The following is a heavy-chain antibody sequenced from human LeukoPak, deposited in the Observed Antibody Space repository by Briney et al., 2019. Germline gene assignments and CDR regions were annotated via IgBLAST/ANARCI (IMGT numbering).Heavy chain of an antibody. CDR1: GFTFSSYG. CDR3: ARRNEWFGASDY. Sequence: GRSLRLSCAASGFTFSSYGMHWVRQAPGKGLEWVAVISYDGSNKYYADSVKGRFTISRDNAKNSLYLQMNSLRAEDTAVYYCARRNEWFGASDYWGQGTLVTVSS. CDR2: ISYDGSNK. V-gene: IGHV3-30*03. J-gene: IGHJ4*02. D-gene: IGHD3-10*01.